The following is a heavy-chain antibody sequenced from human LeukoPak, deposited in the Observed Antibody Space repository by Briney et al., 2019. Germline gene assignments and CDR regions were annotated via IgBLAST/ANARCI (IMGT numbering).Heavy chain of an antibody. D-gene: IGHD3-16*01. CDR2: MDQVGNEK. V-gene: IGHV3-7*04. CDR3: ARGTYYYEF. CDR1: GFTFSSYW. J-gene: IGHJ4*02. Sequence: GGSLRLSCAASGFTFSSYWMSWVRQAPGKGPEWVAYMDQVGNEKNYLDSVKGRFTISRDNAKNSLYLQMTSLRAEDTAVYYCARGTYYYEFWGQGTLVTVSS.